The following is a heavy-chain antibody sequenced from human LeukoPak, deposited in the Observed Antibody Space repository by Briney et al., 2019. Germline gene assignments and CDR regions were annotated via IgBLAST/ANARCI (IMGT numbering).Heavy chain of an antibody. J-gene: IGHJ4*02. D-gene: IGHD3-3*01. V-gene: IGHV4-34*01. Sequence: SETLSLTCTVSGGSIGSYYWSWIRQPPGKGLEWIGEINHSGSTNYNPSLRSRVTISVDTSKNQFSLKLSSVTAADTAVYYCASTGVVGRFLEWSRVRTKNFDYWGQGTLVTVSS. CDR2: INHSGST. CDR3: ASTGVVGRFLEWSRVRTKNFDY. CDR1: GGSIGSYY.